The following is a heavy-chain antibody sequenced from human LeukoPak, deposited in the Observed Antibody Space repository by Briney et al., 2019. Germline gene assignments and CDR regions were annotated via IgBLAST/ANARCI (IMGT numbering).Heavy chain of an antibody. D-gene: IGHD3-10*01. Sequence: PGGSLRLSCAASGFTFSNYGLSWVRQAPGKGLECVSVIYSDGSTYYADSVKGRFTISRDNSRNTLYLQMNSLRAEDTAVYYCAKGGRDTMVRGVIGYMDVWGKGTTVTISS. V-gene: IGHV3-66*01. J-gene: IGHJ6*03. CDR1: GFTFSNYG. CDR3: AKGGRDTMVRGVIGYMDV. CDR2: IYSDGST.